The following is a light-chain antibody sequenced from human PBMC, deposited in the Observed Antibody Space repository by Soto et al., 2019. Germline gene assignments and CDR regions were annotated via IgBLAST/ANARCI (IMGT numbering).Light chain of an antibody. V-gene: IGLV6-57*02. Sequence: LAQPHSVSASPGKTVTISCTGSSGSIASDYVQWYQQRPGSAPTTVIYEDNRRPSGVPDRFSGSIDSSSNSASLTISGLKTEDEADYYCQSSDTSNHVVFGGGTKLTVL. J-gene: IGLJ2*01. CDR1: SGSIASDY. CDR2: EDN. CDR3: QSSDTSNHVV.